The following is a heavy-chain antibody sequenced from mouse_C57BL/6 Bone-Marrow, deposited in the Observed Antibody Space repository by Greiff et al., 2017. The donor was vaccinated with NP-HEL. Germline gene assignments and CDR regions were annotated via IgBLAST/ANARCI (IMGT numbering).Heavy chain of an antibody. V-gene: IGHV14-1*01. CDR2: IDPEDGDT. D-gene: IGHD6-2*01. CDR3: TFLCTGFAY. J-gene: IGHJ3*01. Sequence: EVQLQQSGAELVRPGASVKLSCTASGFNIKDYYMHWVKQRPGQGLEWIGRIDPEDGDTEYAPKFQGKATMTADASSNKAYLQLSSLTSEDTAVYYCTFLCTGFAYWGQGTLVTVSA. CDR1: GFNIKDYY.